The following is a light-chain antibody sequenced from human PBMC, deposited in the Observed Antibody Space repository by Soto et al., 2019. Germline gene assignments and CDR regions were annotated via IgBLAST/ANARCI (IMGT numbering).Light chain of an antibody. CDR3: SSYTSASTLYV. V-gene: IGLV2-14*01. Sequence: QSALTQPASVSGSPGQSLTISCTGSSSDVGGYNYVSWYQQYPGKPPKLMISEVSNRPSGVSSRFSGSKAGNTASLTISGLQAEDEADYYCSSYTSASTLYVFGTGTKVTV. J-gene: IGLJ1*01. CDR2: EVS. CDR1: SSDVGGYNY.